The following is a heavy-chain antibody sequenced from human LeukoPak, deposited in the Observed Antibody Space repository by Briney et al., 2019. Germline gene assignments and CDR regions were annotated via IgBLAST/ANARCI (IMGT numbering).Heavy chain of an antibody. J-gene: IGHJ5*02. CDR3: AREAAAGNWFDP. CDR1: GGSISSYY. D-gene: IGHD6-13*01. Sequence: SETLSLTCTVSGGSISSYYWSWIRQPPGKGLEWIGYIYYSGSTNYNPSLKSRITISVDTSKNQFSLKLSSVTAADTAVYYCAREAAAGNWFDPWGQGTLVTVSS. CDR2: IYYSGST. V-gene: IGHV4-59*12.